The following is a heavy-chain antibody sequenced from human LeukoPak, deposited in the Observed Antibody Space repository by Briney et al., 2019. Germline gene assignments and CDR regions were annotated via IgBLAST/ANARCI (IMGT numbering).Heavy chain of an antibody. V-gene: IGHV1-18*04. CDR1: GYTFTSYG. Sequence: ASVKVSCKASGYTFTSYGISWVRQAPGQGLEWMGWISAYNGNTNYAQKPQGRVTMTTDTSTSTAYMELRSLRSDDTAVYYCARIFGFYCSSTSCYGDYFDYWGQGTLVTVSS. CDR3: ARIFGFYCSSTSCYGDYFDY. J-gene: IGHJ4*02. CDR2: ISAYNGNT. D-gene: IGHD2-2*01.